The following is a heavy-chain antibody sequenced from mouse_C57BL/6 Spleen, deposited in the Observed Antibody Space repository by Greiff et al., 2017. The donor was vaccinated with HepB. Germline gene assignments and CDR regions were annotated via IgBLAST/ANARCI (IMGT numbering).Heavy chain of an antibody. CDR2: IDPEDGDT. Sequence: VQLQQSGAELVRPGASVKLSCTASGFNIKDYYMHWVKQRPEQGLEWIGRIDPEDGDTEYAPKFQGKATMTADTSSNTAYLQLSSLTSEDTAVYDCTLVGGDSSGYLAYWGQGTLVTVSA. D-gene: IGHD3-2*02. J-gene: IGHJ3*01. V-gene: IGHV14-1*01. CDR1: GFNIKDYY. CDR3: TLVGGDSSGYLAY.